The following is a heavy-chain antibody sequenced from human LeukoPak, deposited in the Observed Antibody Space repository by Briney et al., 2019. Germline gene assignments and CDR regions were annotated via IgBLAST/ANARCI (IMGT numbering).Heavy chain of an antibody. J-gene: IGHJ4*02. D-gene: IGHD3-10*01. CDR2: IFHSGST. V-gene: IGHV4-38-2*02. Sequence: PSETLSLTCTVSDYSISSGYYWGWIRQPPGKGLEWIGSIFHSGSTYYNPSLKSRVTISRDTSKKQFTLNLFSVTAADTAMYYCTRANGYGLINYWGQGTLVTVSS. CDR1: DYSISSGYY. CDR3: TRANGYGLINY.